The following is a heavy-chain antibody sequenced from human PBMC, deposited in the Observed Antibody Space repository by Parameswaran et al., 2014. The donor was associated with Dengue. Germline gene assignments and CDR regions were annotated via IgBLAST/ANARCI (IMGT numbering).Heavy chain of an antibody. CDR3: ARGHSGYEIDY. Sequence: RWIRQPPGKGLEWIGEIYHSGSTNYNPSLKSRVTISVDKSKNQFSLKLSSVTAADTAVYYCARGHSGYEIDYWGQGTLVTVSS. V-gene: IGHV4-4*02. CDR2: IYHSGST. J-gene: IGHJ4*02. D-gene: IGHD5-12*01.